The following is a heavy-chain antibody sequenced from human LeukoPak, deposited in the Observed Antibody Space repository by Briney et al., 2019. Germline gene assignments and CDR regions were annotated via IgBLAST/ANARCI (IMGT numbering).Heavy chain of an antibody. V-gene: IGHV3-23*01. CDR3: ARPRLSVAGTRWFDP. CDR2: IGSGSAGT. CDR1: GFTFSAYA. Sequence: GGSLRLSCVGSGFTFSAYAMSWVRQAPGGGLEWVSAIGSGSAGTHYAGSVKGRFTIYRDDSKNTLYLQMNSLRVEDTAIYYCARPRLSVAGTRWFDPWGQGTLVTVSS. D-gene: IGHD1-14*01. J-gene: IGHJ5*02.